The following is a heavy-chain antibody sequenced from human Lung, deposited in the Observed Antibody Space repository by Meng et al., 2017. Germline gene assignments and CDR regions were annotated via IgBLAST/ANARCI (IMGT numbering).Heavy chain of an antibody. CDR1: VESLVATD. V-gene: IGHV4-34*01. CDR2: TNLSETT. Sequence: QLGGQSLMQHWETRPLLVAFFVESLVATDGIWIRQPQWKGLDGIGETNLSETTNYSPCLKCRVTISVDTAQNQFSLKLSSVTAADTAVYYCASHKQANWYFDLWGRGTLVTVSS. J-gene: IGHJ2*01. D-gene: IGHD1/OR15-1a*01. CDR3: ASHKQANWYFDL.